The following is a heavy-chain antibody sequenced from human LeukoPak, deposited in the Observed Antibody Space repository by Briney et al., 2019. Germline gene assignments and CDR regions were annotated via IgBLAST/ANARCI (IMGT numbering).Heavy chain of an antibody. Sequence: SVKVSCKASGFTVTTSAVQWVRQARGQRPEWIGWVVVGSGDTNFAQKFKERVTITCDMPTTTVYLDLSSLTSEDTAVYYCAAVGADIPVDFWGQGTLVTVSS. J-gene: IGHJ4*02. CDR1: GFTVTTSA. CDR3: AAVGADIPVDF. V-gene: IGHV1-58*01. CDR2: VVVGSGDT. D-gene: IGHD2-2*02.